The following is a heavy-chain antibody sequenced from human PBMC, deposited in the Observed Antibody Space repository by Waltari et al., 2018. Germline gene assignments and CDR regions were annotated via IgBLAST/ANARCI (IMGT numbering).Heavy chain of an antibody. CDR3: ATEPTAKMTTVTPFDY. Sequence: QVQLVQSGAEVKKPGASVKVSCKVSGSTLTELSMHWVRQAPGKGLEWMGGFDPEDGETIYAQKFQGRVTMTEDTSTDTAYMELSSLRSEDTAVYYCATEPTAKMTTVTPFDYWGQGTLVTVSS. J-gene: IGHJ4*02. CDR1: GSTLTELS. D-gene: IGHD4-17*01. CDR2: FDPEDGET. V-gene: IGHV1-24*01.